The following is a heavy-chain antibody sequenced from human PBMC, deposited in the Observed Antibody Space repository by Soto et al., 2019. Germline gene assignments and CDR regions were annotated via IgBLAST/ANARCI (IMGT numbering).Heavy chain of an antibody. V-gene: IGHV3-23*01. Sequence: PGGSLRLSCAASGFTFSAYVMSWVRQAPGKGLEWVSSITSSGGGTYYADSVKGGFTVSRDNSKNTVYLQMNSLRDEDTAVYYCAKLTADWGQGTLVTVSS. CDR2: ITSSGGGT. CDR3: AKLTAD. D-gene: IGHD5-18*01. J-gene: IGHJ4*02. CDR1: GFTFSAYV.